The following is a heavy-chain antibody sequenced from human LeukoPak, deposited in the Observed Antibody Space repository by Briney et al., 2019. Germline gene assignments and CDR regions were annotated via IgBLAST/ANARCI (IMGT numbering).Heavy chain of an antibody. J-gene: IGHJ4*02. CDR2: ISGSGGST. V-gene: IGHV3-23*01. CDR3: AKDYSPLAFSSYYFDY. CDR1: GFTFSSYA. Sequence: PGGSLRLSCAASGFTFSSYAMSWVRQAPGKGLEWVSAISGSGGSTYYADSVKGRFTISRDSSKNTLYLQMNSLRAEDTAVYYCAKDYSPLAFSSYYFDYWGQGTLVTVSS. D-gene: IGHD3-3*02.